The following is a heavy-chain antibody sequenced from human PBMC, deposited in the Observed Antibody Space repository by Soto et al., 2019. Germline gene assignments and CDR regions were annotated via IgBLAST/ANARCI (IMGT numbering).Heavy chain of an antibody. J-gene: IGHJ4*02. V-gene: IGHV4-59*01. Sequence: SETLSLTCTVSGGSISSYYWSWIRQPPGKGLEWIGYIYYSGSTNYNPSLKSRVTISVDTSKNQFSPKLSSVTAADTAVYYCARVGGGWYYFDYWGKGTLVTVSS. CDR1: GGSISSYY. CDR2: IYYSGST. CDR3: ARVGGGWYYFDY. D-gene: IGHD6-19*01.